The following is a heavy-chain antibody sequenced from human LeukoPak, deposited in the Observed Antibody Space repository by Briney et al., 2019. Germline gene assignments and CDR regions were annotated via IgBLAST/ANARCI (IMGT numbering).Heavy chain of an antibody. CDR3: ARAPYDILTGYSLNWFDP. V-gene: IGHV1-3*01. D-gene: IGHD3-9*01. CDR1: GYTFTTYA. Sequence: ASVKVSCKASGYTFTTYAMHWVRQAPGQRLEWMGWINGDNGNTKYSQKFQGRVTITRDTSAYIGYMELRGLSSADTAVYFCARAPYDILTGYSLNWFDPWGQGTLVTVSS. CDR2: INGDNGNT. J-gene: IGHJ5*02.